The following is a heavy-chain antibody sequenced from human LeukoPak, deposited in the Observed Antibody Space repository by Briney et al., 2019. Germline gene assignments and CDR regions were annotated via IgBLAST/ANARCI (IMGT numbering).Heavy chain of an antibody. CDR2: FDPEDGET. J-gene: IGHJ5*02. CDR1: GYTLTELS. CDR3: AKDRYYYDSSGYYTNWFDP. D-gene: IGHD3-22*01. Sequence: ASVKVSCKVSGYTLTELSMHWVRQAPGKGLEWMGGFDPEDGETIYAQKFQGRVTMTEDTSTDTAYMELSSLRSEDTAVYYCAKDRYYYDSSGYYTNWFDPWGQGTLVTVSS. V-gene: IGHV1-24*01.